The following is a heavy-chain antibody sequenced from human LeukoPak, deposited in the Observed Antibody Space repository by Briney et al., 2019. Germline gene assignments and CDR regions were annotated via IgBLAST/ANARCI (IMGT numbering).Heavy chain of an antibody. CDR3: ARVTPSYCSSTSCLPAYFQH. CDR1: VRSISSGDYY. V-gene: IGHV4-30-4*01. J-gene: IGHJ1*01. D-gene: IGHD2-2*01. Sequence: PSQTLSLTCTVSVRSISSGDYYWSWIRQPPGKGLEWIGYIYYNGSTYYHPSLKSRVTISVDTSKNQFSLKLSSVTAADTAVYYCARVTPSYCSSTSCLPAYFQHWGQGTLVTVSS. CDR2: IYYNGST.